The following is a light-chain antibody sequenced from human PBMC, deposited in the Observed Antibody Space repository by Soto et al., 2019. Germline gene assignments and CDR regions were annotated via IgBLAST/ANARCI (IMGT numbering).Light chain of an antibody. V-gene: IGKV3-15*01. Sequence: EIVMTQSPATLSVSVGERVTLSCRASQSVSSNLAWYQQKPGQAPRLLIYDASTRASGIPARVSGSGSGTELTLTISSLQSEDFAVYYCQQYDNWPPITFGQGTRLEIK. CDR2: DAS. J-gene: IGKJ5*01. CDR1: QSVSSN. CDR3: QQYDNWPPIT.